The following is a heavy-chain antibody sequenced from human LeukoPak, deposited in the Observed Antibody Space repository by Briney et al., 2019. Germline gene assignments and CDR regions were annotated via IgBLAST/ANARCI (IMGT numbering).Heavy chain of an antibody. CDR3: ARALGYCSSTSCYVDY. V-gene: IGHV4-31*03. CDR1: GGSISSGGYY. D-gene: IGHD2-2*01. Sequence: KASETLSLTCTVSGGSISSGGYYWSWIRQHPGKGLEWIGYIYYSGSTYYNPSLKSRVTISVGTSKNQFSLKLSSVTAADTAVYYCARALGYCSSTSCYVDYWGQGTLVTVSS. J-gene: IGHJ4*02. CDR2: IYYSGST.